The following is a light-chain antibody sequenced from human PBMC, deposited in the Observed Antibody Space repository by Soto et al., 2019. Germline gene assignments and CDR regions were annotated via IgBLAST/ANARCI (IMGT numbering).Light chain of an antibody. CDR1: QSVSTW. V-gene: IGKV1-5*03. Sequence: DIPMTQSPSTLSASVGDRVTITCRASQSVSTWLAWYQQRPGKAPKLLIYETSSLVSGVPSRFSVSGYGTDCTLAISSMHPDDFATYYCQQYNSDFTFGQGTKVEIK. CDR2: ETS. CDR3: QQYNSDFT. J-gene: IGKJ2*01.